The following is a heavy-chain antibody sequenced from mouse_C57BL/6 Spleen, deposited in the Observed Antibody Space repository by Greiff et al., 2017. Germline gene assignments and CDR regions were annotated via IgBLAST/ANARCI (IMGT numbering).Heavy chain of an antibody. CDR2: INPSNGGT. CDR3: ARDYGSSYFDY. CDR1: GYTFPSYW. J-gene: IGHJ2*01. V-gene: IGHV1-53*01. D-gene: IGHD1-1*01. Sequence: VQLQQPGTELVKPGASVKLSCEASGYTFPSYWMHWVKQRPGQGLEWIGNINPSNGGTNYNEKFKRKATLTVDKSSSTAYMQLSSLTSEDSAVYYCARDYGSSYFDYWGQGTTLTVSS.